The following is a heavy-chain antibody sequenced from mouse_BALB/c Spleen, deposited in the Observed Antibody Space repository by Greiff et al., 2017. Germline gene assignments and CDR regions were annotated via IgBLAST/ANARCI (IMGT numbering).Heavy chain of an antibody. CDR2: ILPGSGST. CDR3: ARGGYGNYGGAMDY. CDR1: GYTFSSYW. Sequence: VQLQQSGAELMKPGASVKISCKATGYTFSSYWIEWVKQRPGHGLEWIGEILPGSGSTNYNEKFKGKATFTADTSSNTAYMQLSSLTSEDSAVYYCARGGYGNYGGAMDYWGQGTSVTVSS. J-gene: IGHJ4*01. V-gene: IGHV1-9*01. D-gene: IGHD2-1*01.